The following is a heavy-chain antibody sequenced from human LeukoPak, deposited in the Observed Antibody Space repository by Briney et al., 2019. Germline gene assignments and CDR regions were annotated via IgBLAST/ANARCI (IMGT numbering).Heavy chain of an antibody. CDR3: ARDLRPLFTMVRGVIFDY. J-gene: IGHJ4*02. V-gene: IGHV1-2*02. CDR1: GYTFTSYD. CDR2: INPNSGGT. D-gene: IGHD3-10*01. Sequence: ASVKVSCKASGYTFTSYDINWVRQATGQGLEWMGWINPNSGGTNYAQKFQGRVTMTRDTSISTAYMELSRLRSDDTAVYYCARDLRPLFTMVRGVIFDYWGQGTLVTVSS.